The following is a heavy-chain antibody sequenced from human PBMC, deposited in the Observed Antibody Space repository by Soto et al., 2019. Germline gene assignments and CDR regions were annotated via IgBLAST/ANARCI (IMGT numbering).Heavy chain of an antibody. D-gene: IGHD6-19*01. CDR2: VFSRGGT. V-gene: IGHV4-59*11. Sequence: QVQLQESGPGLVKPSETLSLTCNVSGGSLTDHYWTWIRQPPGKELEWIGCVFSRGGTYYAPSLQRPVSISLDTSKNPFSLRLTTLPTAETAVYYCVRMRPTGWHDYYFFGMDLWGQGTTVTVSS. J-gene: IGHJ6*02. CDR3: VRMRPTGWHDYYFFGMDL. CDR1: GGSLTDHY.